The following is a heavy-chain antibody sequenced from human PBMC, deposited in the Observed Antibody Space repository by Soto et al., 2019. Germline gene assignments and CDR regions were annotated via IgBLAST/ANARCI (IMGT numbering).Heavy chain of an antibody. CDR2: IYSGDST. J-gene: IGHJ4*02. Sequence: EVQLVESGGGLVQPGGSLRLSCAASGFTVSSNYMTWVRQAPGKGLEWVSVIYSGDSTYYADSVKGRFTISRDNSKNTVYLQMNSLRAEDTAVYYCARDPGGSFDYWGQGTLVTVSS. V-gene: IGHV3-66*01. CDR3: ARDPGGSFDY. D-gene: IGHD2-15*01. CDR1: GFTVSSNY.